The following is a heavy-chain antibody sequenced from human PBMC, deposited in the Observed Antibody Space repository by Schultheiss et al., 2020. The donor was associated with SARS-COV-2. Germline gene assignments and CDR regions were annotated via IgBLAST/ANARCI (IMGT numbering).Heavy chain of an antibody. CDR3: AREGAHCDIATCYRWLDP. D-gene: IGHD2-15*01. Sequence: GSLRLSCAASGFNFSDYYMRWIRQAPGKGLEWIGSIYYTGGAYYNTSLRSRLTISVDRSKNQFSLKLPSVTAADTAVYYCAREGAHCDIATCYRWLDPWGQGTLVTVSS. CDR1: GFNFSDYY. V-gene: IGHV4-38-2*02. J-gene: IGHJ5*02. CDR2: IYYTGGA.